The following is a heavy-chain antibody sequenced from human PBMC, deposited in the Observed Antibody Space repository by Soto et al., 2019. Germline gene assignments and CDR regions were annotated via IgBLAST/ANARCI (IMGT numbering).Heavy chain of an antibody. V-gene: IGHV1-8*01. Sequence: ASVKVSCKASGYTFTSYDINWVRQATGQGLEWMGWMNPNSGNTGYAQKFQGRVTMTRNTSISTAYMELSSLRSEDTAVYYCASYYDFWSGYLGYYYGMDVWGQGTTVTVSS. CDR1: GYTFTSYD. CDR3: ASYYDFWSGYLGYYYGMDV. D-gene: IGHD3-3*01. CDR2: MNPNSGNT. J-gene: IGHJ6*02.